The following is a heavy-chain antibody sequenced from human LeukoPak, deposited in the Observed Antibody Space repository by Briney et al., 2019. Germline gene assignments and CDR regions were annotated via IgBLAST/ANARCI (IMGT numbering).Heavy chain of an antibody. CDR2: ISYDGSNK. CDR1: GFTFSSYG. CDR3: AKDHITMVRGVRDSWFDP. J-gene: IGHJ5*02. D-gene: IGHD3-10*01. Sequence: PGRSLRLSCAASGFTFSSYGMHWVRQAPGKGLEWVAVISYDGSNKYYADSVKGRFTISRDNSKNTLYLQMNSLRAEDTAGYYCAKDHITMVRGVRDSWFDPWGQGTLVTVSS. V-gene: IGHV3-30*18.